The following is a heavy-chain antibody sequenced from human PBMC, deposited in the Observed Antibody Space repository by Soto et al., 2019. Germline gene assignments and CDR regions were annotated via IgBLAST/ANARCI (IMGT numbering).Heavy chain of an antibody. CDR2: IRGFSPYT. D-gene: IGHD3-22*01. Sequence: GGSLRLSCVAPGFTFRIYTMNWVRQAPGKGLEWVSAIRGFSPYTFYADSVKGRLTVSRDNTKNTLYLQMSSLRAEDTAVYYCAKVSNSSDYYWAYYYYGMDVWGQGTTVTVSS. V-gene: IGHV3-23*01. CDR1: GFTFRIYT. CDR3: AKVSNSSDYYWAYYYYGMDV. J-gene: IGHJ6*02.